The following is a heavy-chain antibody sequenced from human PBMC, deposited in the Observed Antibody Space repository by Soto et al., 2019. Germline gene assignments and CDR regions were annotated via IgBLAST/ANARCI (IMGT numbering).Heavy chain of an antibody. CDR3: ARLIAAASRENYDAFDI. CDR1: GYTFTSYY. CDR2: INPSGGST. D-gene: IGHD6-13*01. Sequence: ASVKVSCKASGYTFTSYYMHWVRQAPGQGLEWMGIINPSGGSTSYAQKFQGRVTMTRDTSTSTVYMELSSLRSEDTAVYYCARLIAAASRENYDAFDIWGQGTMVTVSS. J-gene: IGHJ3*02. V-gene: IGHV1-46*01.